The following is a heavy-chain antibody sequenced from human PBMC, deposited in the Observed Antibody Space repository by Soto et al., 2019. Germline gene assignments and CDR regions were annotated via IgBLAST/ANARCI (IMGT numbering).Heavy chain of an antibody. CDR1: GGSISSYY. V-gene: IGHV4-59*01. CDR2: IYYSGST. CDR3: ARGIAAAGTACIAEYFQH. Sequence: SETLSLTCTVSGGSISSYYWSWIRQPPGKGLEWIGYIYYSGSTNYNPSLKSRVTISVDTSKNQFSLKLSSVTAADTAVYYCARGIAAAGTACIAEYFQHWGQGTLVTVSS. D-gene: IGHD6-13*01. J-gene: IGHJ1*01.